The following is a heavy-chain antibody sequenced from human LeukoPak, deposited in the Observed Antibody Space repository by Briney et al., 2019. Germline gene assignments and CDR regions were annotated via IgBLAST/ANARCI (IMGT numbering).Heavy chain of an antibody. CDR2: IKSKADGGIT. D-gene: IGHD4-17*01. J-gene: IGHJ4*02. CDR1: GFPFTNAS. V-gene: IGHV3-15*05. CDR3: TTMNHYGDNA. Sequence: GGSLRLSCAAAGFPFTNASMTWVRQAPGKGLEWVGRIKSKADGGITEYAAPVKGRFTISRDDSKNTLYLQLNSLKTEDTAVYYCTTMNHYGDNAWGQGTLVTVSS.